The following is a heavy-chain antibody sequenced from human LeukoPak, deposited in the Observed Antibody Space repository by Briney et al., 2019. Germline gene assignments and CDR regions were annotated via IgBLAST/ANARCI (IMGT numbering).Heavy chain of an antibody. CDR3: VRMYTNNWLLWY. J-gene: IGHJ4*02. Sequence: GGSLRLSCAASGFTFSSYGMHWVRQAPGKGLEWVANIRQDGSDKYYVDSVKGRFTISRDNAKNSLYLEMDSLRAEDTAVYYCVRMYTNNWLLWYWGQGTLVTVSS. V-gene: IGHV3-7*04. D-gene: IGHD6-13*01. CDR2: IRQDGSDK. CDR1: GFTFSSYG.